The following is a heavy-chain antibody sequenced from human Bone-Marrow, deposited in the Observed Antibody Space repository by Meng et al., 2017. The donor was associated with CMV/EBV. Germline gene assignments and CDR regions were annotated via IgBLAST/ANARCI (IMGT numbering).Heavy chain of an antibody. Sequence: QVHPQPWGAGLLKPSETLSLTCGVYGAPFSGYWSWVRQPPGKGLEWIGEITHSGSTNYNVSLKSRVTISIDTSKNQFSLKLSSVTATDTAVYYCAPGFRSWSGSYSSWGQGTLVTVSS. CDR2: ITHSGST. J-gene: IGHJ4*02. CDR1: GAPFSGY. CDR3: APGFRSWSGSYSS. V-gene: IGHV4-34*01. D-gene: IGHD1-26*01.